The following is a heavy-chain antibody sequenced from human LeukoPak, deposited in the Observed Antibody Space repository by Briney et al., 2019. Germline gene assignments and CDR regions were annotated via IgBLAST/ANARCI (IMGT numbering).Heavy chain of an antibody. CDR3: ATDSSGVNDDY. CDR1: GFSFSSYH. Sequence: GGSLRHSCAASGFSFSSYHMHWVRQAPGKGLEYVAAITNSGAGTYYANFVQGRFTISRDNSKNTLHLQMGSLRADDMAVYYCATDSSGVNDDYRGQGALVTVSS. CDR2: ITNSGAGT. V-gene: IGHV3-64*01. J-gene: IGHJ4*02. D-gene: IGHD6-19*01.